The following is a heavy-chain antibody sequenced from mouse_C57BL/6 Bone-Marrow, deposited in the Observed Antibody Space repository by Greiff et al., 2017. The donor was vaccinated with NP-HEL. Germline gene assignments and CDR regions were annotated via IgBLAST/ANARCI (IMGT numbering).Heavy chain of an antibody. CDR2: IYPRSGNT. J-gene: IGHJ3*01. V-gene: IGHV1-81*01. CDR1: GYTFTSYG. D-gene: IGHD2-2*01. CDR3: ASGRDGYDWFAY. Sequence: QVQLQQSGAELARPGASVKLSCKASGYTFTSYGISWVKQRTGQGLEWIGEIYPRSGNTYYNEKFKGKATLTDDKSSSTAYMELRSLTSEDSAVYFWASGRDGYDWFAYWGQGTLVTVSA.